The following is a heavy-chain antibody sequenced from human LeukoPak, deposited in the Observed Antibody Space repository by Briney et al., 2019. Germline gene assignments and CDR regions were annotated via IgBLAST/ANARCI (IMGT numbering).Heavy chain of an antibody. CDR3: ARSSSPPPYYYYMDV. CDR2: IYYSGST. V-gene: IGHV4-59*08. J-gene: IGHJ6*03. CDR1: GGSISSYY. Sequence: PSETLSLTCTVSGGSISSYYWSWIRQPPGKGLEWIGYIYYSGSTNYNPSLKSRVTISVDTSKNQFSLKLSSVTAADTAVYYCARSSSPPPYYYYMDVWGKGTTVTVSS. D-gene: IGHD6-6*01.